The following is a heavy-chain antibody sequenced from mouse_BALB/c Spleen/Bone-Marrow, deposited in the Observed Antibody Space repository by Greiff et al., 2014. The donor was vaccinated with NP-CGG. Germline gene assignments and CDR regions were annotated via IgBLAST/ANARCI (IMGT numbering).Heavy chain of an antibody. J-gene: IGHJ3*01. V-gene: IGHV1-7*01. CDR1: GYTFTSYW. D-gene: IGHD2-4*01. CDR3: ARDDYAY. Sequence: QVQLQQPGAELAKPGASVKMSCKASGYTFTSYWMHWVKQRPGQGLEWTGYIYPSAGYTEHNQKFKDKAIMTAVKSSSTAYMQLSSLTSEDSAVYYCARDDYAYWGQGTLVTVSA. CDR2: IYPSAGYT.